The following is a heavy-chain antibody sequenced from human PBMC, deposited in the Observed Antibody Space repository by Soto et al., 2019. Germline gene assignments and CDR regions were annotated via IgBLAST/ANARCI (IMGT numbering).Heavy chain of an antibody. V-gene: IGHV3-23*01. CDR2: ISGSGGST. D-gene: IGHD1-1*01. Sequence: GGSLRLSCAASGFTFSSYAMSWVRQAPGKGLEWVSAISGSGGSTYYADSVKGRFTISRDNSKNTLYLQMNSLRAEDTAVYYCAKDTTADYYYYYMDVWGKGTTVTVSS. J-gene: IGHJ6*03. CDR1: GFTFSSYA. CDR3: AKDTTADYYYYYMDV.